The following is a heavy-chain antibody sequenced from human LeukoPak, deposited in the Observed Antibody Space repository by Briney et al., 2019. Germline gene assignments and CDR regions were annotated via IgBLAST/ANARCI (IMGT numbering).Heavy chain of an antibody. CDR3: AAGGYSSSMDLYFDY. J-gene: IGHJ4*02. Sequence: PSETLSLTCTVSGVSISSGDYYWSWIRQPPGKGLEWIGYIYYSGSTYYNPSLKSRVTISVDTSKNQFSLKLSSVTAADTAVYYCAAGGYSSSMDLYFDYWGQGTLVTVSS. D-gene: IGHD6-6*01. V-gene: IGHV4-30-4*08. CDR1: GVSISSGDYY. CDR2: IYYSGST.